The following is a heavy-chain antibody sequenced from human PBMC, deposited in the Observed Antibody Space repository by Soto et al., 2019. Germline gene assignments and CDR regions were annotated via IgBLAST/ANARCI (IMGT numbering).Heavy chain of an antibody. CDR2: IYPGDSDT. Sequence: RGESLKISCKGSGYSFTSYWIGWVRQMPGKGLEWMGIIYPGDSDTRYSPSFQGQVTISADKSISTAYLQWSSLKASDTAMYYCARHVSTVSIKKGVLFDYWGKGTLVTVSS. D-gene: IGHD4-17*01. CDR1: GYSFTSYW. J-gene: IGHJ4*02. CDR3: ARHVSTVSIKKGVLFDY. V-gene: IGHV5-51*01.